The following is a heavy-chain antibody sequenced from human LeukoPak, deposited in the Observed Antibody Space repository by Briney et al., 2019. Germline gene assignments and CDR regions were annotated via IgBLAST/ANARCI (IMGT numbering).Heavy chain of an antibody. J-gene: IGHJ5*02. CDR2: IYYSGST. CDR3: ARGPGDILTGYSPASKYWFDP. Sequence: SETLSLTCSVSGDSISTSSYYWGWIRQPPGKGLEWIGTIYYSGSTYYNPSLTSRVTISVDTSKNQFSLKLSSVTAADTAVYYCARGPGDILTGYSPASKYWFDPWGQGTLVTVSS. D-gene: IGHD3-9*01. V-gene: IGHV4-39*01. CDR1: GDSISTSSYY.